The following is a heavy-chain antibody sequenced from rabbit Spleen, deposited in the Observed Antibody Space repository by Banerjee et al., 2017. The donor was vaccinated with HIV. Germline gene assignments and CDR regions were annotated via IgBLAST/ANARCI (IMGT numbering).Heavy chain of an antibody. Sequence: EQLEESGGGLVKPGGTLTLTCKASGIDFNSDDYMCWVRQPPGKGLEWIACVGSGGFTYSATWATGRFTISKTSSTTVTLQMTSLTAADTATYFCARDSGTSFSSYGMDLWGQGTLVTVS. CDR1: GIDFNSDDY. D-gene: IGHD4-1*01. CDR2: VGSGGFT. V-gene: IGHV1S45*01. J-gene: IGHJ6*01. CDR3: ARDSGTSFSSYGMDL.